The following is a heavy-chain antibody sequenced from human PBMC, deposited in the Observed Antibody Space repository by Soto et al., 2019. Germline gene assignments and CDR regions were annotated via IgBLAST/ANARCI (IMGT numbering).Heavy chain of an antibody. CDR1: GYTFTSYA. CDR2: INAGNGNT. CDR3: ARVYGDYYYGMDV. V-gene: IGHV1-3*01. Sequence: QVQLVQSGAEVKKPGASVKVSCKASGYTFTSYAMHWVRQAPGQRREWMGWINAGNGNTKYSQKFQGRVTITRDTSASTAYMELSSLRSADTAVYYCARVYGDYYYGMDVWGQGTTVTVSS. J-gene: IGHJ6*02. D-gene: IGHD3-10*01.